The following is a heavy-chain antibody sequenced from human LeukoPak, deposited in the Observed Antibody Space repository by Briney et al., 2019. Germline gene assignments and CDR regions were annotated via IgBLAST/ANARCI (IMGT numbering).Heavy chain of an antibody. CDR2: IYYSGST. CDR1: GGSISSSSYY. D-gene: IGHD6-19*01. Sequence: SETLSLTCTVSGGSISSSSYYWGWIRQPPGKGLEWIVSIYYSGSTYYNPSLKSRVTISVDTSKNQFSLKLSSVTAADTAVYYCARGSSSGWYAFDVWGQGTMVTVSS. CDR3: ARGSSSGWYAFDV. V-gene: IGHV4-39*07. J-gene: IGHJ3*01.